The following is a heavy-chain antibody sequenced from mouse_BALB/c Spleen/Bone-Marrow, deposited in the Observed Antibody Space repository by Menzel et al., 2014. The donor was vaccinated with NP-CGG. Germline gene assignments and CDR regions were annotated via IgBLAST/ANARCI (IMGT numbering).Heavy chain of an antibody. CDR1: GYTFTNYW. CDR2: INPSNGRA. V-gene: IGHV1S81*02. CDR3: ARYYNYVIDV. J-gene: IGHJ1*01. D-gene: IGHD1-1*01. Sequence: VQLQQSGAELVKPGASVRLSCKTSGYTFTNYWMHWVKQRPGQGLEWVADINPSNGRATYREKLKSKATLTVDKSSSPAFMHLRSLATEISAVLYCARYYNYVIDVWGAGTTVTVSS.